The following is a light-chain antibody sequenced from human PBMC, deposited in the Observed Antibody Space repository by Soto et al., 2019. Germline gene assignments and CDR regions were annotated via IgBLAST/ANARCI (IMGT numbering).Light chain of an antibody. CDR1: QRVSSSY. V-gene: IGKV3-20*01. CDR2: GAS. J-gene: IGKJ1*01. CDR3: QQYDSAPPIWT. Sequence: EIVLTQSPGTLSLSPGERATLSCRASQRVSSSYLAWYQQKPGQAPRLLIYGASSRATGIPDRFTGSGSGTDFTHTVSRLEPEDFAVYYEQQYDSAPPIWTVGQVTKVEIQ.